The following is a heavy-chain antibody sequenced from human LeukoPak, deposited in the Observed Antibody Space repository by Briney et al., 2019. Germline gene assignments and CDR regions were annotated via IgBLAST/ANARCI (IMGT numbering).Heavy chain of an antibody. Sequence: PGRSLSLSCAASGFFFSSYAVHWVRQAPGKGLEWVAVISYDGVNTDYADSVMGRFTISRDNSKNTLYLQMDSLRAEDTAVYYCARCRDYNFWSGSAVDYWGQGTLVTVSS. CDR1: GFFFSSYA. CDR2: ISYDGVNT. V-gene: IGHV3-30-3*01. D-gene: IGHD3-3*01. J-gene: IGHJ4*02. CDR3: ARCRDYNFWSGSAVDY.